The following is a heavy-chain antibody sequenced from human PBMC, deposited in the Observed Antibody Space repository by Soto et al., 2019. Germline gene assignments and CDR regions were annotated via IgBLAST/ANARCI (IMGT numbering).Heavy chain of an antibody. V-gene: IGHV4-61*01. D-gene: IGHD3-16*02. CDR1: GGSVSSGSYY. CDR2: IYYSGST. J-gene: IGHJ4*02. Sequence: SETLSLTCTVSGGSVSSGSYYWSWIRQPPGKGLEWIGYIYYSGSTNYNPSLKSRVTISVDTSKNQFSLKLSSVTAADTAVYYCARLSAQSDYWGQGTLVTVSS. CDR3: ARLSAQSDY.